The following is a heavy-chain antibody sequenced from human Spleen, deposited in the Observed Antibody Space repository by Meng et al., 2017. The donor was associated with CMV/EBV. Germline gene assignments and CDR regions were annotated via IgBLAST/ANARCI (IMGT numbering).Heavy chain of an antibody. D-gene: IGHD4-17*01. CDR2: IRSKTNSYAT. CDR3: VLVYGDSIAGYFYGMDV. J-gene: IGHJ6*02. Sequence: GGSLRLSCAGSGFAFSGSAMHWVRQASGKGLEWVGRIRSKTNSYATTYAASVMGRFTISRDDSKKTTYLQMNSLKTEDTAVYYCVLVYGDSIAGYFYGMDVWGQGTTVTVSS. V-gene: IGHV3-73*01. CDR1: GFAFSGSA.